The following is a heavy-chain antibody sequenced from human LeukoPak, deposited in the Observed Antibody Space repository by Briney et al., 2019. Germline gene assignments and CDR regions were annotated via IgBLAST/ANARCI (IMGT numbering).Heavy chain of an antibody. D-gene: IGHD2-2*01. Sequence: SQTLSLTCTVSGGSISSGSYYWSWIRQPAGKGLEWIGRINTSGSTNYNPSLKSRVTISVDTSKNQFSLKLSSVTAADTAVYYCARFVVVPTDAFDIWGQGTMVTVSS. CDR2: INTSGST. CDR3: ARFVVVPTDAFDI. V-gene: IGHV4-61*02. CDR1: GGSISSGSYY. J-gene: IGHJ3*02.